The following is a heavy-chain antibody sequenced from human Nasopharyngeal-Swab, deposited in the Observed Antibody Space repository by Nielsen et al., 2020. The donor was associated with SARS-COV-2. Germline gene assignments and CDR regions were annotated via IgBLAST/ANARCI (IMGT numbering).Heavy chain of an antibody. Sequence: TLSLTCTVSGGSISSGGYYWSWIRQHPGKGLEWIGYIYYSGSTYYNPSLKSRVTISVDTSKNQFSLKLSSVTAADTAVYYCARHKYCSSTSCYFRREKASYYYMDVWGKGTTVTVSS. CDR1: GGSISSGGYY. CDR3: ARHKYCSSTSCYFRREKASYYYMDV. D-gene: IGHD2-2*01. CDR2: IYYSGST. J-gene: IGHJ6*03. V-gene: IGHV4-31*03.